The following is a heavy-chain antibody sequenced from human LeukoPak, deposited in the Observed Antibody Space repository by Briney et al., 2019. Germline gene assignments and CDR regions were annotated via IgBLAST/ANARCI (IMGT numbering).Heavy chain of an antibody. D-gene: IGHD5-24*01. Sequence: GESLKISCKASGYSFSNEWIGWVRQVPGKGLEWMGIIYPGDSDTRYSPSLQGQVTISADKSINTALLQWSSLGASDTAIYFCARQRPGYINDAFDIWGQGTRVTVSS. CDR3: ARQRPGYINDAFDI. CDR1: GYSFSNEW. J-gene: IGHJ3*02. V-gene: IGHV5-51*01. CDR2: IYPGDSDT.